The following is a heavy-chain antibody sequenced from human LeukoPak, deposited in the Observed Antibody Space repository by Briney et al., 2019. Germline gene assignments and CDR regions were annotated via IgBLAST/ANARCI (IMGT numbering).Heavy chain of an antibody. CDR1: GYSFTSYW. V-gene: IGHV5-51*01. J-gene: IGHJ4*02. D-gene: IGHD3-22*01. CDR3: ARHPPWGNYYDNSGLDY. CDR2: IYPGDSDT. Sequence: GESLKISCKGSGYSFTSYWIAWVRQMPGKGLEWMGIIYPGDSDTRYSPSFQGQVTISADKSISTAYLQWSSLKASDTAVYYCARHPPWGNYYDNSGLDYWGQGTLVTVSS.